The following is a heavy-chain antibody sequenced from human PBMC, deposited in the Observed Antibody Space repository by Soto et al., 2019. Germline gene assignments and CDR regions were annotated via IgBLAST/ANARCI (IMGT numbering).Heavy chain of an antibody. D-gene: IGHD3-9*01. J-gene: IGHJ6*03. CDR1: GYTFTSYG. CDR2: ISAYNGNT. Sequence: ASVKVSCKASGYTFTSYGISWVRQAPGQGLGWMGWISAYNGNTNYAQKLQGRVTMTTDTSTSTAYMELRSLRSDDTAVYYCARELRYFDWSSARDYYYYYMDVWGKGTTVTVSS. V-gene: IGHV1-18*01. CDR3: ARELRYFDWSSARDYYYYYMDV.